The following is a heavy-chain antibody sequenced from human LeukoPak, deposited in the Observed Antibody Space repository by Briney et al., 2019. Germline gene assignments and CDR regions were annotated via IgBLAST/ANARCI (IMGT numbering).Heavy chain of an antibody. CDR1: GFTFSSYA. Sequence: GGSLRLSCAASGFTFSSYAMHWVRQAPGKGLEWVAVISYDGSNKYYADSVKGRFTISRDNSKNTLYLQMNSLRAEDTAVYYCARDPIPYTAMVSYYSDYWGQGTLVTVSS. D-gene: IGHD5-18*01. CDR2: ISYDGSNK. V-gene: IGHV3-30*04. J-gene: IGHJ4*02. CDR3: ARDPIPYTAMVSYYSDY.